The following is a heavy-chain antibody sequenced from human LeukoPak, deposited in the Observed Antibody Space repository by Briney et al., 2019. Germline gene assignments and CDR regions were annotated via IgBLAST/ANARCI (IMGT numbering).Heavy chain of an antibody. CDR3: AKDKSPWAYYFDY. Sequence: GGSLRLSCAASGFTFTTYTMTWVRQAPGKGLEWVSAIRGSGGRTNYADSVKGRFNISRDNSKNTLYLEMDSLRAEDTAVYYCAKDKSPWAYYFDYWGQGTLVTVSS. D-gene: IGHD1-26*01. V-gene: IGHV3-23*01. CDR2: IRGSGGRT. CDR1: GFTFTTYT. J-gene: IGHJ4*02.